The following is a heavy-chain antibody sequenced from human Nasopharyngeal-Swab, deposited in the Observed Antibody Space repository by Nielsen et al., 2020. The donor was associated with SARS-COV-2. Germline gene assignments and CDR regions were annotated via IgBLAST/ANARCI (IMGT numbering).Heavy chain of an antibody. Sequence: WIRQPPGKRLEWVAVISYDGSNKYYADSVKGRFTISGDNSKNTLYLQMNSLRAEDTAVYYCAKGGYSGYDPLGMDVWGQGTTVTVSS. D-gene: IGHD5-12*01. V-gene: IGHV3-30*18. CDR3: AKGGYSGYDPLGMDV. J-gene: IGHJ6*02. CDR2: ISYDGSNK.